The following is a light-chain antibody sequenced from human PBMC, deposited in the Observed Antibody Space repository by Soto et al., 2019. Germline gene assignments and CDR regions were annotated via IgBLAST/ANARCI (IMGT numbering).Light chain of an antibody. J-gene: IGLJ1*01. V-gene: IGLV2-8*01. CDR1: SSDVGGYNY. Sequence: QSALTQPPSASGSPGQSVTISCTGTSSDVGGYNYVSWFQQHPGKAPKLMIYEVNKRPSGVPDRFSGSKSGNTASLTVSGLQAEDEDDYYCSSYAGSNKVFGTGTKVTVL. CDR3: SSYAGSNKV. CDR2: EVN.